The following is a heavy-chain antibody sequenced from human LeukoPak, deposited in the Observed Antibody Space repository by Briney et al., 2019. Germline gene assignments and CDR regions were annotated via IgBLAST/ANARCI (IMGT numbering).Heavy chain of an antibody. J-gene: IGHJ4*02. Sequence: ASVKVSCKASGYTFTSYAMNWVRQAPGQGLEWMGGIIPIFGTANYAQKFQGRVTITADESTSTAYMELSSLRSEDTAVYYCARASGSGSYYFYFDCWGQGTLVTVSS. CDR3: ARASGSGSYYFYFDC. CDR1: GYTFTSYA. D-gene: IGHD3-10*01. CDR2: IIPIFGTA. V-gene: IGHV1-69*13.